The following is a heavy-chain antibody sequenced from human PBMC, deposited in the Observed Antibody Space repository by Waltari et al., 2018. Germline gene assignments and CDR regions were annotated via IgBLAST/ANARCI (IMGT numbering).Heavy chain of an antibody. V-gene: IGHV3-43*01. CDR3: AKDDAFDI. CDR2: ISWDGGST. CDR1: GLTFDDYT. J-gene: IGHJ3*02. Sequence: EVQLVESGGVVVQPGGSLRLSCAASGLTFDDYTMHWVRQAPGKGLEGFSLISWDGGSTYYADSVKGRFTISRDNSKNSLYLQMNSLRTEDTALYYCAKDDAFDIWGQGTMVTVSS.